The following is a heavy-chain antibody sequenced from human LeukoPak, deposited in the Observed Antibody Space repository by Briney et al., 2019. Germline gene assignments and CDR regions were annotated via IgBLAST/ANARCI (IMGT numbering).Heavy chain of an antibody. J-gene: IGHJ5*02. CDR3: ARVGYSSRAWFDP. CDR1: GGSITSSIYY. D-gene: IGHD6-13*01. CDR2: IYYSGST. V-gene: IGHV4-39*01. Sequence: PSETLSLTCTVSGGSITSSIYYWGWIRQPPGKGLEWIGSIYYSGSTYYNPSLKSRVTISLDTSKNQFSLKLSSVTAADTAVYYCARVGYSSRAWFDPWGQGTLVTVSS.